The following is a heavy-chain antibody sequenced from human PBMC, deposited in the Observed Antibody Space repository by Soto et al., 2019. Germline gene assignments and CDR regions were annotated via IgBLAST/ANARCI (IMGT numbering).Heavy chain of an antibody. V-gene: IGHV3-74*01. J-gene: IGHJ5*02. CDR2: VNSDGSNT. CDR3: TRGRYCTDASCYNSRFDP. Sequence: PGGSLRLSCAASGFTFSNYWMHWVRQVSGKGLEWVSYVNSDGSNTKYADSVKGRFTISRDNAKSMLFLQADSLRADDTAVYYCTRGRYCTDASCYNSRFDPWGQGTLVTV. D-gene: IGHD2-15*01. CDR1: GFTFSNYW.